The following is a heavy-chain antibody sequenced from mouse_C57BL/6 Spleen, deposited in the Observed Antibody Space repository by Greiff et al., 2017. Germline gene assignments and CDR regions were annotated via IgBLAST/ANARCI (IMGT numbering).Heavy chain of an antibody. CDR3: ARMDILVV. CDR2: FDPNSGGT. V-gene: IGHV1-72*01. J-gene: IGHJ1*03. CDR1: GYTFTSYW. D-gene: IGHD3-3*01. Sequence: QVQLQQPGAELVKPGDSVKLSCKASGYTFTSYWMHWVKQRPGRGLEWIGRFDPNSGGTKYTEKFKSKATLTVDKPSSTAYMQLSSLTSEDAAVYYCARMDILVVWGTGTTVTVSS.